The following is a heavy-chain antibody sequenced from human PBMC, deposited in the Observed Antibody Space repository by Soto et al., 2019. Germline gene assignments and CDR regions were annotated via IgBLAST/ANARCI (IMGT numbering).Heavy chain of an antibody. V-gene: IGHV1-8*01. D-gene: IGHD3-10*01. CDR1: GNTFTSYD. J-gene: IGHJ4*02. Sequence: ASVKVSCKASGNTFTSYDINWVRQAAGHGLEWMGWINPNSGNIGYAQKFQGRVTMTRDTAIRTAYMEVSRLRSDDTAVYYCARGRASGSYYLLDYWGQGTLVTVSS. CDR3: ARGRASGSYYLLDY. CDR2: INPNSGNI.